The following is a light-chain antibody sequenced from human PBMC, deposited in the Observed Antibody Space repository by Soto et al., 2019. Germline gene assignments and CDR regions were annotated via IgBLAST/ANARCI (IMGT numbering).Light chain of an antibody. CDR3: QQYNNWPPLT. V-gene: IGKV3-15*01. Sequence: EIVITQSPATLSVSPGERATLSCRASQSVRSNLAWYQQKPGQAPRLLISGASTRATGVPARFSGSGSGTEFTLTISSLQSEDFAVYYCQQYNNWPPLTLGGGTKVDIK. J-gene: IGKJ4*01. CDR2: GAS. CDR1: QSVRSN.